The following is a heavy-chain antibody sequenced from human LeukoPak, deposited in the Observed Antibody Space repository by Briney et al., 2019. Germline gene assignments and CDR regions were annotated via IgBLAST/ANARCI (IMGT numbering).Heavy chain of an antibody. D-gene: IGHD3-22*01. CDR2: ISAYNGNT. J-gene: IGHJ4*02. CDR1: GGTFSSYA. V-gene: IGHV1-18*01. Sequence: GASVKVSCKASGGTFSSYAIIWVRQAPGQGLEWMGWISAYNGNTNYAQKLQGRVTMTTDTSTSTAYMELRSLRSDDTAVYYCARDLRGYYDSSGYYDYWGQGTLVTVSS. CDR3: ARDLRGYYDSSGYYDY.